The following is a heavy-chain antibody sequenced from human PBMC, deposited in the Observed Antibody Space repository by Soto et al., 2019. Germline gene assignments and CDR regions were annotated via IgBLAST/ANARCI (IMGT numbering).Heavy chain of an antibody. CDR3: ARAGCDGGSCYTLVGLRYGMDV. J-gene: IGHJ6*02. CDR1: GFTFSSYD. D-gene: IGHD2-15*01. V-gene: IGHV3-30-3*01. Sequence: QVQLVESGGGVVQPGRSLRLSCAASGFTFSSYDMFWVRQAPGKGLEWVAVISYDGNNKYYADSVKGRFTISRDNSKNTLYLQMNSLRTEDMAVYYCARAGCDGGSCYTLVGLRYGMDVWGQGTTVTVSS. CDR2: ISYDGNNK.